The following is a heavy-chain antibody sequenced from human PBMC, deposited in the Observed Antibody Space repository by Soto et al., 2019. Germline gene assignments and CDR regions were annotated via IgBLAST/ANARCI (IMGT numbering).Heavy chain of an antibody. V-gene: IGHV3-15*07. D-gene: IGHD1-26*01. CDR1: GFTFDKVW. CDR3: NTGRDDLLY. Sequence: EVQLVESRGGLVKPGGSLRLSCAVSGFTFDKVWMNWVRQAPGKGLEWVGRIKSKTDGGTTDYAAPVKGRFTISRDDSKNMLYFQKNSLKNGDPGMYFCNTGRDDLLYWGQGTLVTVSS. J-gene: IGHJ4*02. CDR2: IKSKTDGGTT.